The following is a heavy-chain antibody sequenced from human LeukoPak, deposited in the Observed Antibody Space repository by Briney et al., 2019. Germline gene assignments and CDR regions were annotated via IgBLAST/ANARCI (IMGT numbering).Heavy chain of an antibody. CDR3: AKDSDGYYYYYMDV. CDR1: GFTFSSYG. V-gene: IGHV3-30*02. CDR2: IRYDGSNK. J-gene: IGHJ6*03. D-gene: IGHD3-10*01. Sequence: PGGSLRLSCAASGFTFSSYGMHWARQAPGKGLEWVAFIRYDGSNKYYADSVKGRFTISRDNSKNTLYLQMNSLRAEDTAVYYCAKDSDGYYYYYMDVWGKGTTVTISS.